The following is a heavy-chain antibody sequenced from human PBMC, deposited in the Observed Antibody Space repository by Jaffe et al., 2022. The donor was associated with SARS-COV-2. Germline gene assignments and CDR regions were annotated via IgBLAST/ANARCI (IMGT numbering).Heavy chain of an antibody. CDR1: GGSISSGSYY. D-gene: IGHD2-15*01. CDR3: ARGYYPSIYVMDV. V-gene: IGHV4-61*02. CDR2: IYITGGT. J-gene: IGHJ6*02. Sequence: QVQLQESGPGLVKPSQTLSLTCTVSGGSISSGSYYWSWIRQAAGKGLEWIGRIYITGGTNYNPSLKSRVTISIDTSKNQFSLKLSSVTAADTAVYYCARGYYPSIYVMDVWGHGTPVTVSS.